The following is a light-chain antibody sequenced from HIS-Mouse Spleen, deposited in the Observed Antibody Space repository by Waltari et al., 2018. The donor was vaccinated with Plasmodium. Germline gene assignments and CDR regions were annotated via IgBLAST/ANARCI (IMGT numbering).Light chain of an antibody. Sequence: EVVLTKSPGTLSLSPGERATLSCRASQSVSSSYLAGYQQKPGQAPRLLIYGASSRATGIPDRVSGSGSGTDFTLTISRLEPEDFAVYYCQQYGSSPYTFGQGTKLEIK. CDR2: GAS. CDR1: QSVSSSY. V-gene: IGKV3-20*01. J-gene: IGKJ2*01. CDR3: QQYGSSPYT.